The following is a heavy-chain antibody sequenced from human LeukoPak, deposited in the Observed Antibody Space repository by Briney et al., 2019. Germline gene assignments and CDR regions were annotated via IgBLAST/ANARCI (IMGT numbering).Heavy chain of an antibody. CDR1: GFTFSSYS. D-gene: IGHD2-15*01. CDR3: ARGKYCSGGSCYNGGY. V-gene: IGHV3-21*01. Sequence: GGSLRLSCAASGFTFSSYSMNWVRQAPGKGLEWVSSISSSSYIYYADSVKGRFTISRDNAKNSLYLQMNSLRAEDTAVYYCARGKYCSGGSCYNGGYWGQGTLVTVSS. CDR2: ISSSSYI. J-gene: IGHJ4*02.